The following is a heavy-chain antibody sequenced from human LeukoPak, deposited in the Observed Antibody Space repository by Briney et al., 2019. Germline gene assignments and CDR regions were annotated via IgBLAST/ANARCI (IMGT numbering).Heavy chain of an antibody. CDR2: IKNKHEGGTT. D-gene: IGHD4-17*01. J-gene: IGHJ4*02. Sequence: MPGGSLRLSCAASGFSFSEKYMCWVRQAPGKGLEWIGSIKNKHEGGTTHYAPPVKGRFTISRDDSRNTLYLQMNNMNTEDTAVYYCCFGDYGDFWGQGTLVTVSS. CDR3: CFGDYGDF. CDR1: GFSFSEKY. V-gene: IGHV3-15*05.